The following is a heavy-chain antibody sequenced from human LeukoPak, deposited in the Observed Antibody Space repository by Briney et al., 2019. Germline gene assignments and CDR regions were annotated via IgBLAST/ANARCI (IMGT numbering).Heavy chain of an antibody. Sequence: PGRSLRLSCAASGFTFSSYGMHWVRQAPGKGLEWVAVISYDGSNKYYADSVKGRFTISRDNPKNTLYLQMNSLRAEDTAVYYCAKDVGVLYYYYGMDVWGQGTTVTVSS. CDR2: ISYDGSNK. CDR3: AKDVGVLYYYYGMDV. CDR1: GFTFSSYG. D-gene: IGHD2-15*01. J-gene: IGHJ6*02. V-gene: IGHV3-30*18.